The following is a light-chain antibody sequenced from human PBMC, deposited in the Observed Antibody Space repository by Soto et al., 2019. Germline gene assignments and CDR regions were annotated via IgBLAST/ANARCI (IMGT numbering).Light chain of an antibody. J-gene: IGKJ1*01. CDR3: HQYGSSPRT. CDR1: QSVSSNF. V-gene: IGKV3-20*01. CDR2: GAS. Sequence: EIVLTQSPGTLSLSPGDRATLSCRASQSVSSNFLAWYQQKPGQAPRLLIYGASIRATGIPDRFSGSGSGTDITLTITRLEPEDFAMYFCHQYGSSPRTFGQGTKVEIK.